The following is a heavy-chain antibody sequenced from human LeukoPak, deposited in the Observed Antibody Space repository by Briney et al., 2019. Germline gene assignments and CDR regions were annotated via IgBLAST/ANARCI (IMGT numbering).Heavy chain of an antibody. CDR3: ARHGEYAFDI. J-gene: IGHJ3*02. V-gene: IGHV3-7*01. D-gene: IGHD3-10*01. Sequence: GGSLRLSCAASGFTFSRHWMSWVRQAPGKGLEWVANIKQDGSQIRYVDSVKGRFTISRDNAKNSLYLQMNSLRAEDTAVYYCARHGEYAFDIWGQGTMVTVSS. CDR1: GFTFSRHW. CDR2: IKQDGSQI.